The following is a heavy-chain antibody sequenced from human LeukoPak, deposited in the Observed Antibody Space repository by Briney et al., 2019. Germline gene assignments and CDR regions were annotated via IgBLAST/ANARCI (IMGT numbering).Heavy chain of an antibody. V-gene: IGHV3-9*01. J-gene: IGHJ6*02. CDR2: ISWNSGSI. CDR1: GFTFDDYA. D-gene: IGHD3-22*01. Sequence: PGGSLRLSCAASGFTFDDYAMHWVRQAPGKGLEWVSGISWNSGSIGYADSVKGRFTISRDNAKNSLYLQMNSLRAEDTAVYYCATLVITTLIPYYYYGMDVWGQGTTVTVSS. CDR3: ATLVITTLIPYYYYGMDV.